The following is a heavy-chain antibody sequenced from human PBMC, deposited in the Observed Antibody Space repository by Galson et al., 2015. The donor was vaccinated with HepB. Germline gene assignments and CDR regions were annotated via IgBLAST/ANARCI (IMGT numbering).Heavy chain of an antibody. CDR1: GFTFSSYS. J-gene: IGHJ5*02. CDR2: ISSSSSYI. D-gene: IGHD5-12*01. Sequence: LRLSCAASGFTFSSYSMNWVRQAPGKGLEWVSSISSSSSYIYYADSVKGRFTISRDNAKNSLYLQMNSLRAEDTAVYYCARGPYSGYDWGPFDPWGQGTLVTVSS. CDR3: ARGPYSGYDWGPFDP. V-gene: IGHV3-21*01.